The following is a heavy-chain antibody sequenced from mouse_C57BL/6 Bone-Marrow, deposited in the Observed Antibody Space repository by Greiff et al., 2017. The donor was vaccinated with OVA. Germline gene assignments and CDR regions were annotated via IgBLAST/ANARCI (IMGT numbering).Heavy chain of an antibody. V-gene: IGHV14-4*01. J-gene: IGHJ2*01. CDR2: FDPENGDP. CDR3: TTRFTTIVATEYFDY. Sequence: VQLQQSGAELVRPGASVKLSCTASGFNIKDDYMHWVKQRPEQGLEWIGWFDPENGDPEYASKFQGKATIPAETSSNTAYLQLSSLTSEDTAVYYCTTRFTTIVATEYFDYWGQGTTLTVSS. D-gene: IGHD1-1*01. CDR1: GFNIKDDY.